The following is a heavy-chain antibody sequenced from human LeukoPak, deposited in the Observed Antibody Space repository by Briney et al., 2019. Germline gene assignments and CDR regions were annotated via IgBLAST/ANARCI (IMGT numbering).Heavy chain of an antibody. CDR3: ARVEYSSSSAFDY. CDR2: INPNSGGT. CDR1: GYTFNCYF. Sequence: GASVKVSCKASGYTFNCYFMHWVRQAPGQGLEWMGWINPNSGGTNYAQKFQGRVTMTRDTSISTAYMELSRLRSDDTAVYYCARVEYSSSSAFDYWGQGTLVTVSS. D-gene: IGHD6-6*01. J-gene: IGHJ4*02. V-gene: IGHV1-2*02.